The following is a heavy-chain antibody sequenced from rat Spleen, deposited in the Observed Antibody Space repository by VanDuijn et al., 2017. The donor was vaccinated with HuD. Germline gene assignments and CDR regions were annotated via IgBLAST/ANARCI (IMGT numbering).Heavy chain of an antibody. CDR1: GFTFSDYY. D-gene: IGHD1-11*01. J-gene: IGHJ2*01. V-gene: IGHV5-22*01. CDR2: ISYEGSST. CDR3: ARNYGGYSVAFDY. Sequence: EVQLVESGGGLVQPGNSLKLSCAASGFTFSDYYMAWVRQAPKKGLEWVASISYEGSSTYYGDSVKGRFTISRDNAKSTLYLQMNSLRSEDTATYYCARNYGGYSVAFDYWGQGVMVTVSS.